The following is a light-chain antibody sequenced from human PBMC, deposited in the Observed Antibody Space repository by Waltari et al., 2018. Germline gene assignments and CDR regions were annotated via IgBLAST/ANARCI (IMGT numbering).Light chain of an antibody. J-gene: IGKJ1*01. Sequence: EIVLTQSPGTLSFSPGERATLSCRASQSVSRTLAWYQQKAGQAPRLLIYGASTRATGIPERFSGGGSGTDFSLTISRLEPEDFAVYYCQHYVRLPATFGQGTKVEIK. CDR2: GAS. CDR1: QSVSRT. CDR3: QHYVRLPAT. V-gene: IGKV3-20*01.